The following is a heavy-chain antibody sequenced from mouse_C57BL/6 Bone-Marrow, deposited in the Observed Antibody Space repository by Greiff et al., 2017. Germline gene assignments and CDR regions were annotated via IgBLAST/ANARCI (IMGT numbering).Heavy chain of an antibody. V-gene: IGHV1-5*01. D-gene: IGHD2-1*01. CDR3: TRDRGSYGNYDYYAMDY. CDR1: GYTFTSYW. Sequence: VQLQQSGTVLARPGASVKMSCKTSGYTFTSYWMHWVKQRPGQGLEWIGAIYPGNSDTSYNQKFKGKAKLTAVTSASTAYMELSSLTNGDSAVYYCTRDRGSYGNYDYYAMDYWGQGTSVTVSS. J-gene: IGHJ4*01. CDR2: IYPGNSDT.